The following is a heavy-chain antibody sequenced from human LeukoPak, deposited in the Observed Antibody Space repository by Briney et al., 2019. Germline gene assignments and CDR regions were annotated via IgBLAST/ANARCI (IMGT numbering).Heavy chain of an antibody. J-gene: IGHJ3*02. Sequence: GGSLRLSCAASGFTFSSYEMNWVRQAPGKGLEWVSYISSSGSTIYYADSVKGRFTISRDNAKNSLYLQMNSLRAEDTAVYYCARITYYYDSSGHDAFDIWGQGTMVTVSS. D-gene: IGHD3-22*01. CDR3: ARITYYYDSSGHDAFDI. CDR2: ISSSGSTI. CDR1: GFTFSSYE. V-gene: IGHV3-48*03.